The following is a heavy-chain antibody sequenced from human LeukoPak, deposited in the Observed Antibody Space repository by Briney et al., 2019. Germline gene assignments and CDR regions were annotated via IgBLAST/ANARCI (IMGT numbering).Heavy chain of an antibody. CDR1: GFTFSSYG. V-gene: IGHV3-33*01. J-gene: IGHJ6*03. D-gene: IGHD6-6*01. CDR2: IWYDGSNK. CDR3: ARDGVAARYYYYYYMDV. Sequence: PGRSLRLSCAASGFTFSSYGMHWVRQAPGKGLEWVAVIWYDGSNKYYADSVKGRFTISRDNSKNTLYLQMNSLRAGDTAVYYCARDGVAARYYYYYYMDVWGKGTTVTVSS.